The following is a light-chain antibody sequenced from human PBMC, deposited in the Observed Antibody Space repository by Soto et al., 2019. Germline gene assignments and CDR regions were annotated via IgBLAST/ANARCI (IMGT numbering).Light chain of an antibody. J-gene: IGLJ2*01. Sequence: SSELTQPPSVSVSPGQTASITCSGDKLGDKYACWYQQKPGQSPVLVIYQDSKRPSGIPERFSGSNSGNTATLTISGTQAMDEADYYCQAWDSSTPREVFGGGTKLTVL. CDR1: KLGDKY. CDR3: QAWDSSTPREV. CDR2: QDS. V-gene: IGLV3-1*01.